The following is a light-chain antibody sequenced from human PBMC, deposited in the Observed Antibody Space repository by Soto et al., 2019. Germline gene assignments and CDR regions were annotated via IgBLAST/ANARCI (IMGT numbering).Light chain of an antibody. J-gene: IGKJ1*01. CDR1: QDIGKD. CDR2: AAS. V-gene: IGKV1-17*01. Sequence: DIQMTKSPSSLSASVGDRVTITCRASQDIGKDLGWYQQRPGKAPKRLIYAASSLQSGVPSRFRGSGSGTEFILTINSLQPEDFATYYCLQHNNYPRAFGQGTKVEIK. CDR3: LQHNNYPRA.